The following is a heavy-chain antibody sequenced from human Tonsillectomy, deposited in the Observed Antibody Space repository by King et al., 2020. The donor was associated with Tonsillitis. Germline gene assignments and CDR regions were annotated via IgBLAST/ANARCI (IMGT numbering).Heavy chain of an antibody. D-gene: IGHD3-10*01. CDR1: GGSFSGYY. CDR3: AYYGSGSYYKFDY. J-gene: IGHJ4*02. V-gene: IGHV4-34*01. Sequence: VQLQQWGAGLLKPSETLSLTCAVYGGSFSGYYWSWIRQPPGKGLEWIGEINHSGSTNYNPTLKSRVTISVDTSKNHFSLKLSSVTAADTAVYYCAYYGSGSYYKFDYWGQGTLVTVSS. CDR2: INHSGST.